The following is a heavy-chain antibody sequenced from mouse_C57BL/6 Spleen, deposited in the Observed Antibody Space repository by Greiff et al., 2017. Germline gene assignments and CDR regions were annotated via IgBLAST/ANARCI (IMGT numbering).Heavy chain of an antibody. V-gene: IGHV1-52*01. Sequence: VQLQQPGAELVRPGSSVKLSCKASGYTFTSYWMHWVKQRPIQGLEWIGNIDPSDSETQYNQKFKDKATVTVDKSSSTAYMQLSSLTSEDSAVYYCARWASYDGYSYWGQGTTLTVSS. D-gene: IGHD2-3*01. CDR2: IDPSDSET. J-gene: IGHJ2*01. CDR1: GYTFTSYW. CDR3: ARWASYDGYSY.